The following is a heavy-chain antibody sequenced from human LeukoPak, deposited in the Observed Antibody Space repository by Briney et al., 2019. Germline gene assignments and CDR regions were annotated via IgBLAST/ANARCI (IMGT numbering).Heavy chain of an antibody. J-gene: IGHJ6*02. Sequence: GGSLRLSCAASGFTFRSYWMHWVRQAPGKGLVWVSRINSDGSSTNYADSVKGRFTISRDNAKNTLYLQMNSLRAEDTAVYYCASGVTRYGMDVWGQGTTVTVSS. CDR3: ASGVTRYGMDV. V-gene: IGHV3-74*01. CDR1: GFTFRSYW. D-gene: IGHD3-10*01. CDR2: INSDGSST.